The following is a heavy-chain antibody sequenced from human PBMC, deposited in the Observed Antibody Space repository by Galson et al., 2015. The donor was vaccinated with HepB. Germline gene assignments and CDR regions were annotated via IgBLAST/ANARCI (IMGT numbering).Heavy chain of an antibody. V-gene: IGHV1-2*02. Sequence: SVKVSCKASGFSFTGYYIHWVRQAPGQGLEWLGWINPYNGGTSHAQNFQGRVTMTSDTSIRTAYMELSGLRFDDTAIYYCVRARRIQLSTTPFDYWGQGALVTVSS. D-gene: IGHD5-18*01. CDR1: GFSFTGYY. CDR3: VRARRIQLSTTPFDY. CDR2: INPYNGGT. J-gene: IGHJ4*02.